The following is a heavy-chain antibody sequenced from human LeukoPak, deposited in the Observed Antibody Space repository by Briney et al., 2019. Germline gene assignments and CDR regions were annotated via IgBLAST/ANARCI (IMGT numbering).Heavy chain of an antibody. V-gene: IGHV4-59*01. CDR2: IYYSGST. CDR1: GGSISSYY. CDR3: ARGPYCSGGSCYSDNWFDP. Sequence: SETLSLTCTVSGGSISSYYWSWIRQPPGKGLEWIGYIYYSGSTNYNPSLKSRVTISVDTSKNQFFLKLSSVTAADTAVYYCARGPYCSGGSCYSDNWFDPWGQGTLVTVSS. J-gene: IGHJ5*02. D-gene: IGHD2-15*01.